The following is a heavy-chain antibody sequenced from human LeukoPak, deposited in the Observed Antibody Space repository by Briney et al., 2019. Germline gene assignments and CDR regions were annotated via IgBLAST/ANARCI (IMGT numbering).Heavy chain of an antibody. Sequence: SETLSLTCSVSGASITSGANYWAWLRQPPGKGLEWIGSVYYSGTINYNPSLKGRVSISRDMSKNQFSLNLNSVNATDTAVYYCARRDYAALFDRCGERTLVTVSS. CDR1: GASITSGANY. CDR3: ARRDYAALFDR. D-gene: IGHD4/OR15-4a*01. V-gene: IGHV4-39*07. J-gene: IGHJ5*02. CDR2: VYYSGTI.